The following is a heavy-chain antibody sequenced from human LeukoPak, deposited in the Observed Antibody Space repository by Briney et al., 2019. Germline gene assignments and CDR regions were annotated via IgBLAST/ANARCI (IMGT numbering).Heavy chain of an antibody. J-gene: IGHJ4*02. CDR3: ARVKYGYDSSGSVHFDY. V-gene: IGHV4-30-4*01. Sequence: PSETLSLTCTVSGGSISSGDYYWSWIRQPPGKGLEWIGYIYYSGSTYYNPSPKSRVTISVDTSKNQFSLKLSSVTAADTAVYYCARVKYGYDSSGSVHFDYWGQGTLVTVSS. D-gene: IGHD3-22*01. CDR2: IYYSGST. CDR1: GGSISSGDYY.